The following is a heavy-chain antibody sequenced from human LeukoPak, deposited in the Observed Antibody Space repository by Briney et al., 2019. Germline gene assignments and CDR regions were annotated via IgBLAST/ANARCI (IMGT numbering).Heavy chain of an antibody. CDR1: GVSISSGGYY. CDR2: IYYSGST. V-gene: IGHV4-31*03. CDR3: ARYQDSSGYYYVGDYFDY. J-gene: IGHJ4*02. D-gene: IGHD3-22*01. Sequence: SQTLSLTCTVSGVSISSGGYYWSWIRQHPGKGLEWIGYIYYSGSTYYNPSLKSRVTISVDTSKNQFSLKLSSVTAADTAVYYCARYQDSSGYYYVGDYFDYWGQGTLVTVSS.